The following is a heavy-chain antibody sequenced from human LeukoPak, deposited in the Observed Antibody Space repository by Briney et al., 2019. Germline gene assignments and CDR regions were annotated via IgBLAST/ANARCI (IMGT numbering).Heavy chain of an antibody. D-gene: IGHD6-13*01. CDR2: IYYSGST. CDR1: GGSISSSSYY. J-gene: IGHJ5*01. CDR3: AREIAAAGTSWFDY. V-gene: IGHV4-39*07. Sequence: PSETLSLTCTVSGGSISSSSYYWGWIRQPPGKGLEWIGSIYYSGSTYYNPSLKSRVTISVDKSKNQFSLKLSSVTAADTAVYYCAREIAAAGTSWFDYWGQGTLVTVSS.